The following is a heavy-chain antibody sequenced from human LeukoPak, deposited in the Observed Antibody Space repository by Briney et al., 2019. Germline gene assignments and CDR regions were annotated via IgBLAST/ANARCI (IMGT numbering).Heavy chain of an antibody. CDR2: IYYSGST. D-gene: IGHD5-18*01. V-gene: IGHV4-59*01. CDR1: GGSISSYY. CDR3: ATSSGYSYGIDY. Sequence: SATLSLTSTVSGGSISSYYWSWIRQPPGKGLEWIGYIYYSGSTNYNPSLKSRVTISVDTSKNQFSLKLSSVTAADTAVYYCATSSGYSYGIDYWGQGTLVTVSS. J-gene: IGHJ4*02.